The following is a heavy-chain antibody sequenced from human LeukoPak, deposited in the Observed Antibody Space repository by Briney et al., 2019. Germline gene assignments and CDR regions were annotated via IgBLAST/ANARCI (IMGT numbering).Heavy chain of an antibody. CDR1: GITFSSYE. CDR2: ISSSGSII. D-gene: IGHD1-26*01. V-gene: IGHV3-48*03. J-gene: IGHJ4*02. CDR3: ARGGRVGAIGVNGVKY. Sequence: GGSLRLSCAASGITFSSYEMNWVRQAPGKGLEWVSYISSSGSIIYYADSVKGRFTISRDNAKNSLYLQMNSLRAEDTAVYYCARGGRVGAIGVNGVKYWGQGTLVTVSS.